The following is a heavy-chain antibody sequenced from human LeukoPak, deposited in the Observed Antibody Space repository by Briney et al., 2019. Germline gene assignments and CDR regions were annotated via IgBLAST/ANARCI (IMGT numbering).Heavy chain of an antibody. J-gene: IGHJ4*02. CDR3: ARDVFFEY. CDR1: GFTFSSYG. V-gene: IGHV3-23*01. D-gene: IGHD3-16*01. CDR2: MSGSGGST. Sequence: GGSLRLSCAASGFTFSSYGMSWVRQAPGKGLEWVSAMSGSGGSTFYADSVKGRFTISRDNSKNTLYLQMNSLRAEDTAVYYCARDVFFEYWGQGTLVTVSS.